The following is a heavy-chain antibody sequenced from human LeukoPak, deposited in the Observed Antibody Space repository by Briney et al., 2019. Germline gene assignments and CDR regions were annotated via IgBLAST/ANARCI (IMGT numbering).Heavy chain of an antibody. CDR3: ARGNFDLARTFDY. Sequence: GASVKVSCKASGGTFSSYAISWVRQAPGQGLEWMGGIIPIFGTANYAQKFQGRVTITTDESTSTAYMELSSLRSEDTAVYYCARGNFDLARTFDYWGQGTLVTVSS. D-gene: IGHD3-9*01. CDR2: IIPIFGTA. CDR1: GGTFSSYA. V-gene: IGHV1-69*05. J-gene: IGHJ4*02.